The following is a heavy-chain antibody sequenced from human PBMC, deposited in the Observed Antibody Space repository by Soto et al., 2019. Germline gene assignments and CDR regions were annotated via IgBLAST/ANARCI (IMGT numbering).Heavy chain of an antibody. J-gene: IGHJ5*02. V-gene: IGHV2-5*01. D-gene: IGHD6-13*01. CDR3: AHRRQAAGAFDP. CDR1: GFSRNTSGVG. Sequence: GPTLVNPTQTLTLTCPFSGFSRNTSGVGVGWIRQPPGKALEWLALIYWNDDKRYSPPLKSRLTITKDTSKNQVVLTMTNMDPVDTXTYYCAHRRQAAGAFDPWGQGTLVPVSS. CDR2: IYWNDDK.